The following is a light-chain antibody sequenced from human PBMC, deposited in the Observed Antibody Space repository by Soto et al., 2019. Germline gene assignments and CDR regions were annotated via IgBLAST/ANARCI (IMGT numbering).Light chain of an antibody. CDR1: RGLLNINGFTY. CDR2: LAF. Sequence: DIVLTQSPLSLPVTPGEPASISCRSSRGLLNINGFTYLDWYLQKPGQSPQLLIYLAFNRASGVPDRFSGSGSGTDFTLNISRVEPEDVGVYYCMQGLQTAKTFGQGTKVEIK. J-gene: IGKJ1*01. CDR3: MQGLQTAKT. V-gene: IGKV2-28*01.